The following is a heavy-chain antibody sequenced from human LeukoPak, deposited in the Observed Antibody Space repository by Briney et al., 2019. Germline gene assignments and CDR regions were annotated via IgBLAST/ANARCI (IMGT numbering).Heavy chain of an antibody. Sequence: PSETLSLTCTVSGDSISTSNSYWGWIRQPPGKGLEWIGSIYYSGNTNYNPSLKSRVTISVDTSKNQFSLKLSSVTAADTAVYYCARSVNNRAGYYDFWSGYSARAGILDYWGQGTLVTVSS. CDR2: IYYSGNT. CDR3: ARSVNNRAGYYDFWSGYSARAGILDY. V-gene: IGHV4-39*07. D-gene: IGHD3-3*01. CDR1: GDSISTSNSY. J-gene: IGHJ4*02.